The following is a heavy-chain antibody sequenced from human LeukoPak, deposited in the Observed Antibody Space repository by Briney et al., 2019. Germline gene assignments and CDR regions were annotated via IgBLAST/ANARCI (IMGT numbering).Heavy chain of an antibody. J-gene: IGHJ5*02. V-gene: IGHV4-4*09. D-gene: IGHD6-6*01. CDR3: AGSSSINWFDP. CDR2: IYTSGST. Sequence: SETLSLTCTVSGGSISSYYWSWIRQPPGKGLEWIGYIYTSGSTNYNPSLKSRVTISVDTSKNQFSLKLSSVTAVDTAVYYCAGSSSINWFDPWGQGTLVTVSS. CDR1: GGSISSYY.